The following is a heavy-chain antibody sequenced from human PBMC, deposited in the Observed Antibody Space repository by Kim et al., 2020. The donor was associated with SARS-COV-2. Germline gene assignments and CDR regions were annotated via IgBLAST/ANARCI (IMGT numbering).Heavy chain of an antibody. CDR3: ATDRYDSSGYYYAFDI. CDR2: FDPEDGET. Sequence: ASVKVSCKVSGYTLTELSMHWVRQAPGKGLEWMGGFDPEDGETIYAQKFQGRVTMTEDTSTDTAYMELSSLRSEDTAVYYCATDRYDSSGYYYAFDIWGQGTMVTVSS. CDR1: GYTLTELS. J-gene: IGHJ3*02. D-gene: IGHD3-22*01. V-gene: IGHV1-24*01.